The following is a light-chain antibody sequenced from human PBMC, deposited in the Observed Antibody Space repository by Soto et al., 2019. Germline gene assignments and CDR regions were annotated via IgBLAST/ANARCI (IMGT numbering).Light chain of an antibody. CDR1: SNDVGNYNL. J-gene: IGLJ2*01. CDR3: CSYAGGLYVI. CDR2: EGY. V-gene: IGLV2-23*01. Sequence: QSALTQPASVSGSPGQSITISCTGTSNDVGNYNLVSWYQQNPGKVPKLIIFEGYKRPSGVSNRFSGSKSGNTASLTISGLQAEDEADYYCCSYAGGLYVIFGGGTKLTVL.